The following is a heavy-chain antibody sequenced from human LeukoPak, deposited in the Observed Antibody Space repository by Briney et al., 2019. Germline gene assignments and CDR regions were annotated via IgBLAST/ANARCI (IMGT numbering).Heavy chain of an antibody. J-gene: IGHJ4*02. Sequence: GGSLRLSCAASGFTFSTYWMSWGRQAPGKGLEWVANIKQDGSVKNYVDSVKGLFTISRDNAKNSLYLQMNSLRADDTAMYYCVRGGYGPDYWGQGTLVTVSS. CDR1: GFTFSTYW. V-gene: IGHV3-7*03. CDR3: VRGGYGPDY. CDR2: IKQDGSVK. D-gene: IGHD5-12*01.